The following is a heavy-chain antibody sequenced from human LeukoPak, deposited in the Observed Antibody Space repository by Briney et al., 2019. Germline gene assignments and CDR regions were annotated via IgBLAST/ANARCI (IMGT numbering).Heavy chain of an antibody. D-gene: IGHD5-12*01. J-gene: IGHJ6*03. CDR3: AKEIVATINGYYYMDV. CDR1: GGSISSSNW. CDR2: IYHSGST. Sequence: PSETLSLTCAVSGGSISSSNWWSWVRQPPGKGLEWIGGIYHSGSTNYNPSLKSRVTISVDTSKNQFSLKLSSVTAADTAVYYCAKEIVATINGYYYMDVWGKGTTVTVSS. V-gene: IGHV4-4*02.